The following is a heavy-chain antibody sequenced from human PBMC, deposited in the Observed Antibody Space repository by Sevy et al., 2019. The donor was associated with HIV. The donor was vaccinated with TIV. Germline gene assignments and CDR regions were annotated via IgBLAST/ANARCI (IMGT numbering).Heavy chain of an antibody. V-gene: IGHV3-7*01. CDR2: INQGGSEK. CDR1: GFTFSAYW. Sequence: GGSLRLSCAASGFTFSAYWMHWVRQDQGKGLEWVANINQGGSEKYYVDSVKGRFTISRDNAKNSLFLQMNSLRAEDTAVYYCARALAAAASSWGQGALVTVSS. J-gene: IGHJ5*02. CDR3: ARALAAAASS. D-gene: IGHD6-13*01.